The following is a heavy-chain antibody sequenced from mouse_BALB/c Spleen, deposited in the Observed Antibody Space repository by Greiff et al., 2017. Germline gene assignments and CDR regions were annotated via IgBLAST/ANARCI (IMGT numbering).Heavy chain of an antibody. CDR2: ISSGGST. CDR1: GFTFSSYA. V-gene: IGHV5-6-5*01. CDR3: ARLTTEEEDY. D-gene: IGHD1-1*01. Sequence: EVQGVESGGGLVKPGGSLKLSCAASGFTFSSYAMSWVRQTPEKRLEWVASISSGGSTYYPDSVKGRFTISRDNARNIMYLQMSSLRSEDTAMYYSARLTTEEEDYWGQGTSVTVSS. J-gene: IGHJ4*01.